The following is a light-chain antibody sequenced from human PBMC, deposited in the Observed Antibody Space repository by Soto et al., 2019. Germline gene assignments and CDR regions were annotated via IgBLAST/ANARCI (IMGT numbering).Light chain of an antibody. CDR3: QQYNSDSPWT. CDR1: QSISSW. CDR2: DAS. Sequence: DIQMTQSPSTLSASVGDRVTITCRASQSISSWLAWYQQKPGKAPKLLIYDASSLESGVPSSFSGSGSGTEFTLTSSSLQPDDFATYYCQQYNSDSPWTFGQGNKVEIK. V-gene: IGKV1-5*01. J-gene: IGKJ1*01.